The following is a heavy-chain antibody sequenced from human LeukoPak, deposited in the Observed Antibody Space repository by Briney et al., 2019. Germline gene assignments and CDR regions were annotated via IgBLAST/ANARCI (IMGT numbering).Heavy chain of an antibody. CDR2: IHYTGST. Sequence: PSETLSLTCTVSGGSISSYYWSWIRQSPGKGLECIGYIHYTGSTNYNPSLKSRVTMSVDTSKNQFSLKLSSVTAADTAVYYCAGGDDSSGYYNYWGQGTLVTVSS. D-gene: IGHD3-22*01. V-gene: IGHV4-59*12. J-gene: IGHJ4*02. CDR3: AGGDDSSGYYNY. CDR1: GGSISSYY.